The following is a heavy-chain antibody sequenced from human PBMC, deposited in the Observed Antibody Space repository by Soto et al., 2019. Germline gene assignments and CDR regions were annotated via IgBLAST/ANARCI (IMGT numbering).Heavy chain of an antibody. CDR2: INSDGSST. D-gene: IGHD6-13*01. CDR3: ARGPPLEEQQLVPAFDI. J-gene: IGHJ3*02. CDR1: GFTFSSYW. Sequence: GGSLRLSCAASGFTFSSYWMHWVRQAPGKGLVWVSRINSDGSSTSYADSVKGRFTISRDNAKNTLYLQMNSLRAEDTAVYYCARGPPLEEQQLVPAFDICGQGTMVTV. V-gene: IGHV3-74*01.